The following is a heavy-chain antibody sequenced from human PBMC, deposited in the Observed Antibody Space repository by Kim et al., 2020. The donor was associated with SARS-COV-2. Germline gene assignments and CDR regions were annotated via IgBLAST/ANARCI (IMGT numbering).Heavy chain of an antibody. CDR2: ISYDGSNK. Sequence: GGSLRLSCAASGFTFSSYAMHWVRQAPGKGLEWVAVISYDGSNKYYADSVKGRFTISRDNSKNTLYLQMNSLRAEDTAVYYCARDRRARYSGYGEGFDYWGQGTLVTVSS. CDR1: GFTFSSYA. D-gene: IGHD5-12*01. V-gene: IGHV3-30*04. CDR3: ARDRRARYSGYGEGFDY. J-gene: IGHJ4*02.